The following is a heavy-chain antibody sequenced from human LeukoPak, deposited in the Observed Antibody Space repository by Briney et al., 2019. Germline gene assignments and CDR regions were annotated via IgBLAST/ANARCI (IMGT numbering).Heavy chain of an antibody. D-gene: IGHD4-11*01. V-gene: IGHV4-34*01. CDR3: ARVDYSDSSRHFDY. CDR2: INHTGRT. J-gene: IGHJ4*02. CDR1: GESFSGYY. Sequence: SETLSLTCAVYGESFSGYYWAWIRQPPGKGLEWIGEINHTGRTNYKPSLKSRVTISVDSSKNQLSLRLNSVTAADTAVYYCARVDYSDSSRHFDYWGQGILVTVSS.